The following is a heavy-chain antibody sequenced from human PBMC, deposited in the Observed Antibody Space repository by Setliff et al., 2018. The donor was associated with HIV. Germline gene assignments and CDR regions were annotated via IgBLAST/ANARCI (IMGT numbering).Heavy chain of an antibody. CDR1: GFTFSSFA. CDR3: TKVDDSSGYYYIDY. D-gene: IGHD3-22*01. V-gene: IGHV3-23*01. J-gene: IGHJ4*02. Sequence: PGGSLRLSCAASGFTFSSFAMTWVRQAPGKGLEWVSTITTSGDSTYYPASVKGRFTISRDNAKNTLFLQMDSLRAEDTAVYYCTKVDDSSGYYYIDYWGQGTLVTVSS. CDR2: ITTSGDST.